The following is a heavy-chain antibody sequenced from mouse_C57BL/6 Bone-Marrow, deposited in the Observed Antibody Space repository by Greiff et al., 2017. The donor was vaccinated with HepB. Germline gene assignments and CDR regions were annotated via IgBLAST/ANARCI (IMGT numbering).Heavy chain of an antibody. Sequence: EVMLVESGPGLAKPSQTLSLTCSVPGYSITSDYWNWIRKFPGNKLEYMGYISYSGSTYYNPSLKSRNSITRDTSKNQYYLQLNSVTTEDTATYYCARGYYDYPAWFAYWGQGTLVTVSA. CDR3: ARGYYDYPAWFAY. V-gene: IGHV3-8*01. J-gene: IGHJ3*01. CDR1: GYSITSDY. D-gene: IGHD2-4*01. CDR2: ISYSGST.